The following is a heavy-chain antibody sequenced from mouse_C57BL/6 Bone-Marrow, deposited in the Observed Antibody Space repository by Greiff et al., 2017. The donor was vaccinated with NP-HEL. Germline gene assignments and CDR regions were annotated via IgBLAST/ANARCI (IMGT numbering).Heavy chain of an antibody. CDR2: INPYNGGT. CDR1: GYTFTDYY. D-gene: IGHD1-1*01. J-gene: IGHJ1*03. CDR3: ARPLYYYGSSYPWYFDV. Sequence: VQLKESGPVLVKPGASVKMSCKASGYTFTDYYMNWVKQSHGKSLEWIGVINPYNGGTSYNQKFKGKATLTVDKSSSTAYMELNSLTSEDSAAYYCARPLYYYGSSYPWYFDVWGTGTTVTVSS. V-gene: IGHV1-19*01.